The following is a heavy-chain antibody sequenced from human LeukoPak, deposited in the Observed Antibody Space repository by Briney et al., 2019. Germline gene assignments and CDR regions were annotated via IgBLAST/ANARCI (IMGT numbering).Heavy chain of an antibody. V-gene: IGHV3-33*01. CDR2: IWYDGSNN. D-gene: IGHD2-15*01. Sequence: GGSLRLSCAASGFTFSSYGMHWVRQAPGKGLVWVAVIWYDGSNNYYADSVKGRFTISRDNSKNTLYLQMNSLRAEDTAVYYCARSPYCSGGSCYSEDRYFDYWGQGTLVTVSS. CDR1: GFTFSSYG. CDR3: ARSPYCSGGSCYSEDRYFDY. J-gene: IGHJ4*02.